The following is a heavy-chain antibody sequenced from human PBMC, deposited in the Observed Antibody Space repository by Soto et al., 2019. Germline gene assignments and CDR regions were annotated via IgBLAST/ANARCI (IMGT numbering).Heavy chain of an antibody. J-gene: IGHJ5*02. Sequence: QVQLVQSGAEVKKPGASVKVSCKASGGTFSSYAISWVRQAPGQGLEWMGGIIPIVGTANYAQKFQGRVTITADESTSTAYMELSSLRSEDAAVYYCGSAHYYDSGGYSSNWFDPWGQGTLVTVSS. CDR2: IIPIVGTA. V-gene: IGHV1-69*12. D-gene: IGHD3-22*01. CDR1: GGTFSSYA. CDR3: GSAHYYDSGGYSSNWFDP.